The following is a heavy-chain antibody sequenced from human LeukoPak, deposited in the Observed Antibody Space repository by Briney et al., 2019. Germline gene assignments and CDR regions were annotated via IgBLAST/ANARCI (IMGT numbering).Heavy chain of an antibody. CDR3: ARDTDLFEIIKYYFDL. D-gene: IGHD3/OR15-3a*01. Sequence: GGSLRLSCAASGFSFSYYAMHWVRQAPGKGLEWVALISYDGSNKDYADSVKGRFAISRDNSKNTLFLHMNSLRAEDTAVYYCARDTDLFEIIKYYFDLWGQGTLVTVSS. CDR1: GFSFSYYA. CDR2: ISYDGSNK. J-gene: IGHJ4*02. V-gene: IGHV3-30*07.